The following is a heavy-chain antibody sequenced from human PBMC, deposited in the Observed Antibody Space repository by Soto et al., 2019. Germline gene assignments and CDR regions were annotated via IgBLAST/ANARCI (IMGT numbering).Heavy chain of an antibody. Sequence: ASVKVSCKASGYTFTQYYIHWVRQAPGQGLEWMRWINPNSGGTNYAQKFQGWVTMTRDTSISTAYMELSRLRSDDTAVYYCARGGGYSSSDAFDIWGQGTMVTVS. CDR2: INPNSGGT. CDR1: GYTFTQYY. J-gene: IGHJ3*02. V-gene: IGHV1-2*04. D-gene: IGHD6-13*01. CDR3: ARGGGYSSSDAFDI.